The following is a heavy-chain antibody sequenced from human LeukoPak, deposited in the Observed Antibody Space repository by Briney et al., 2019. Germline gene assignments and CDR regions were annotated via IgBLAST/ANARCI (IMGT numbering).Heavy chain of an antibody. Sequence: SETLSLTCTVSGGSISSSSYYWGWIRQPPGKGLEWIGSIYYSGSTYYNPSLKSRVTISVDKSKNQFSLKLSSVTAADTAVYYCAMYYYGSGSSGYWGQGTLVTVSS. CDR2: IYYSGST. D-gene: IGHD3-10*01. CDR3: AMYYYGSGSSGY. V-gene: IGHV4-39*07. CDR1: GGSISSSSYY. J-gene: IGHJ4*02.